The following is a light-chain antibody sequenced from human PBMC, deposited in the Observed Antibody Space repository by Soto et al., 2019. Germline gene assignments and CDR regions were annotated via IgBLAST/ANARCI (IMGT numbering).Light chain of an antibody. CDR3: QQYDSYSQT. CDR2: RAS. V-gene: IGKV1-5*03. Sequence: DIPMTQSPSTLSASVGDRVTITCRASESISTYLAWYQQKPGKATNLLIYRASNLERGVPSRFSGSGSGTEFTLTISSLQPDDFATYYCQQYDSYSQTFGQGTKVQIK. CDR1: ESISTY. J-gene: IGKJ1*01.